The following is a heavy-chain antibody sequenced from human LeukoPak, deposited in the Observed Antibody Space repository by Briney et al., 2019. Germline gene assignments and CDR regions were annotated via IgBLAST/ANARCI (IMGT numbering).Heavy chain of an antibody. CDR2: IYPGDSDT. D-gene: IGHD3-22*01. CDR1: GYHFATYW. CDR3: ARHPDYYDSSGYCDY. V-gene: IGHV5-51*01. J-gene: IGHJ4*02. Sequence: GESLQISCRGSGYHFATYWIGWVRQMPGKGLEWMGIIYPGDSDTRYSPSFQGQVTISADKSISTAYLQWRSLQASDTAMYYCARHPDYYDSSGYCDYWGQGTLVTVSS.